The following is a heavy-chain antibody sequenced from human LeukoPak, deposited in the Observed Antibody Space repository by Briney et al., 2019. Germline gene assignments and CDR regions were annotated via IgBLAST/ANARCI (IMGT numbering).Heavy chain of an antibody. V-gene: IGHV1-2*02. CDR2: INPNSGVT. D-gene: IGHD2-15*01. Sequence: PGASVKVSCKASGYTFTDYYMHWVRQAHGQGLEWMGWINPNSGVTNYAQKFQGRVTMTRDTSISTVYMELSRLRSDDTAVYYCARSLIEGGSYYFDYWGQGTLVTVSS. CDR1: GYTFTDYY. CDR3: ARSLIEGGSYYFDY. J-gene: IGHJ4*02.